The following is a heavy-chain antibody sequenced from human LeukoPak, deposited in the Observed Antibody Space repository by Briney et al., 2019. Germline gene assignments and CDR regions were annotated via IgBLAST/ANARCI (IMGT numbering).Heavy chain of an antibody. J-gene: IGHJ4*02. V-gene: IGHV3-30-3*01. Sequence: PGRSLRLSCAASGVTFSSYDMHWVRRAPGKGLEWVAVISYDRTNKDYADSVKGRLTISRDNSKNTLYLQMNSLRPEDTAVYYCARNSVGGSFFDYWGQGILVTVSS. D-gene: IGHD3-16*01. CDR1: GVTFSSYD. CDR3: ARNSVGGSFFDY. CDR2: ISYDRTNK.